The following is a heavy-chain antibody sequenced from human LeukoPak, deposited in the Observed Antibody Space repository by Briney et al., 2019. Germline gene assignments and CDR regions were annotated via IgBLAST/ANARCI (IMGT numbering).Heavy chain of an antibody. CDR2: ISTYNGNT. V-gene: IGHV1-18*01. J-gene: IGHJ4*02. CDR3: TRASFDH. CDR1: VYTFVTYG. Sequence: ASVTVSCKASVYTFVTYGINWVRQAPGQRPEWMGWISTYNGNTKYALKFQDRVTLTRDTSTTTAYMELRSLTSDDRAVYYCTRASFDHWGQGTLVIVSS.